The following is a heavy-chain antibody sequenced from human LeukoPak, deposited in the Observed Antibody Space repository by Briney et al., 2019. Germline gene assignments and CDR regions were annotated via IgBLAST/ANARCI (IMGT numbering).Heavy chain of an antibody. J-gene: IGHJ4*02. Sequence: KPSETLSLTCTVSGGSISSGGYYWSWIRQPPGKGLEWIGYIYHSGSTYYNPSLKSRVTISVDRSKNQFSLKLSSVTAADTAVYYCARASSGWYYFDYWGQGTLVTVSS. CDR2: IYHSGST. D-gene: IGHD6-19*01. V-gene: IGHV4-30-2*01. CDR3: ARASSGWYYFDY. CDR1: GGSISSGGYY.